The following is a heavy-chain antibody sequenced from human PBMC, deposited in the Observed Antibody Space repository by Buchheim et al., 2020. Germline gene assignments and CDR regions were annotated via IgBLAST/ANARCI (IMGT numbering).Heavy chain of an antibody. CDR2: ISISGDRT. V-gene: IGHV3-23*01. CDR3: AKEEVPNDY. CDR1: GFTFSNAA. Sequence: EVQLLQSGGGLVQPGGSLRLSCAVSGFTFSNAAMSWVRQAPGKGLEYVSGISISGDRTYYTDSVRGRFTISRDNSKNTVYLPMNSLTTEDTAIYYCAKEEVPNDYWGQGTL. J-gene: IGHJ4*02.